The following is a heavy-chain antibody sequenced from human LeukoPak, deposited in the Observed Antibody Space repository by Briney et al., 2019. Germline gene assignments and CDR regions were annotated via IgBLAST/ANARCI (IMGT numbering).Heavy chain of an antibody. Sequence: GGSLRLSCAASGFTFSNAWMSWVRQAPGKGLEWVGRIKSKTDGGTTDYAAPVKGRFTISRDDSKNTLYLQMNSLKTEDTAVYYCTTDQYYDSRGYYQYFDYWGQGTLVTVSS. D-gene: IGHD3-22*01. CDR3: TTDQYYDSRGYYQYFDY. J-gene: IGHJ4*02. CDR1: GFTFSNAW. CDR2: IKSKTDGGTT. V-gene: IGHV3-15*01.